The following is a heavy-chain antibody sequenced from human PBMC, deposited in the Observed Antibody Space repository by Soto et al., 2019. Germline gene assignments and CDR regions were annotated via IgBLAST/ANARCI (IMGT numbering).Heavy chain of an antibody. Sequence: GESLKISCKGSGYSFTSYWISWVRQMPGKGLEWMGRIDPSDSYTNYSPSFQGHVTISADKSISTAYLQWSSLKASDTAMYYCAKLKFVDTAMVDYWGQGTLVTVSS. V-gene: IGHV5-10-1*01. D-gene: IGHD5-18*01. CDR1: GYSFTSYW. CDR3: AKLKFVDTAMVDY. J-gene: IGHJ4*02. CDR2: IDPSDSYT.